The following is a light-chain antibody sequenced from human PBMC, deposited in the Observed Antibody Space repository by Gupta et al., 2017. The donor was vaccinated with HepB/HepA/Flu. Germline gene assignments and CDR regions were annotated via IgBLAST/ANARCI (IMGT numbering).Light chain of an antibody. Sequence: EIVLTQSPVTLSLSPGQRATLFCRASQSVSGYLAWYQQKPGQAPRLLIYDVSHRATGIPDRFSGSGAGTDFTLTISSREPEDFAVYYCQHRSTGHPGLTFGGGTKVEIK. J-gene: IGKJ4*01. CDR1: QSVSGY. V-gene: IGKV3-11*01. CDR3: QHRSTGHPGLT. CDR2: DVS.